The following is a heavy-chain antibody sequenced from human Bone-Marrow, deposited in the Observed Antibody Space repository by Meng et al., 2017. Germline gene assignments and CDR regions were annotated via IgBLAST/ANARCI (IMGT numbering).Heavy chain of an antibody. D-gene: IGHD6-13*01. CDR2: IYYSGST. Sequence: SETLSLTCTVSGGSISSYYWSWIRQPPGKGLEWIGYIYYSGSTNYNPSLKSRVTISVDTSKNQFSLKLSSVAAADTAVYYCARELVAAAGYFDYWGPGNLVHGAS. CDR3: ARELVAAAGYFDY. V-gene: IGHV4-59*01. J-gene: IGHJ4*02. CDR1: GGSISSYY.